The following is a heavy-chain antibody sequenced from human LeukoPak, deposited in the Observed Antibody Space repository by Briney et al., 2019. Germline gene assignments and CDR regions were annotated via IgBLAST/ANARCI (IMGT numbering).Heavy chain of an antibody. CDR3: ARGDTAMDPLDY. Sequence: KPSETLSLTCTVSGGSISSYYWSWIRQPPGKGLEWIGYIYYSGSTNYNPSLKSRVTISVDTSKNQSSLKLSSVTAADTAVYYCARGDTAMDPLDYWGQGTLVTVSS. D-gene: IGHD5-18*01. J-gene: IGHJ4*02. CDR2: IYYSGST. V-gene: IGHV4-59*08. CDR1: GGSISSYY.